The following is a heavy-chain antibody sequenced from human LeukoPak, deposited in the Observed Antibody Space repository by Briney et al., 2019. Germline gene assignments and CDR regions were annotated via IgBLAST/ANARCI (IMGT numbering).Heavy chain of an antibody. CDR2: IIPIFGTA. Sequence: ASVKVSCKASGGTFSSYAISWVRQAPGQGLEWMGRIIPIFGTANYAQTFQGRVTITTDESTSTAHMELSSLRSEDTAVYYGARGTRQLARYYYYYMDVWGKGTTVTVSS. J-gene: IGHJ6*03. D-gene: IGHD6-6*01. CDR1: GGTFSSYA. CDR3: ARGTRQLARYYYYYMDV. V-gene: IGHV1-69*05.